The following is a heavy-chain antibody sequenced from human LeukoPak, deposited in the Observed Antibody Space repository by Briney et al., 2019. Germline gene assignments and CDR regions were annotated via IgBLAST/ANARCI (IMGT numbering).Heavy chain of an antibody. CDR2: ISDRGRGT. Sequence: PGGSLRLSCAASGFTFGNYGMSWVRQAPGKGPEWVSGISDRGRGTYYADSVKGRFTISRDNSKNTLYLEMNSLRAEDTAMYYCAKTLVTYYDVLTGYFGRYNWGQGTLVTVSS. D-gene: IGHD3-9*01. CDR3: AKTLVTYYDVLTGYFGRYN. J-gene: IGHJ4*02. V-gene: IGHV3-23*01. CDR1: GFTFGNYG.